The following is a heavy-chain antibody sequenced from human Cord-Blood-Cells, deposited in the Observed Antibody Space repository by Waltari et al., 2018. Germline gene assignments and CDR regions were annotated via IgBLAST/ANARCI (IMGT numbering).Heavy chain of an antibody. V-gene: IGHV3-30*18. CDR3: AKKTPREWLFDY. D-gene: IGHD3-3*01. Sequence: QVQLVESGGGVVQPGRSLRLSCAASGFTFSSYGMHWVRQAPGKGLEWVAVISYDGSNKYYADSGKGRFTISRDNSKNTLYLQMNSLRAEDTAVYYCAKKTPREWLFDYWGQGTLVTVSS. J-gene: IGHJ4*02. CDR1: GFTFSSYG. CDR2: ISYDGSNK.